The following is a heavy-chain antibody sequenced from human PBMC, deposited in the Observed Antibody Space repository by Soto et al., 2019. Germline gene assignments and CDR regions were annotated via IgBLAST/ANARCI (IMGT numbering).Heavy chain of an antibody. V-gene: IGHV4-31*03. D-gene: IGHD6-6*01. Sequence: PSETMSLTRTVSDGSISSGGYYWSWIRQHPGKGLEWIGYIYYSGSTYYNPSLKSRVTISVDTSKNQFSLKLSSVTAADTAVYYCAREFRSKYSSSPFDPWGQGTLVTVSS. CDR1: DGSISSGGYY. J-gene: IGHJ5*02. CDR2: IYYSGST. CDR3: AREFRSKYSSSPFDP.